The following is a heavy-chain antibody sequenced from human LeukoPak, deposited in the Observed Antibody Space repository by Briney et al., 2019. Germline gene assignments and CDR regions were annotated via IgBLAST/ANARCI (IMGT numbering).Heavy chain of an antibody. J-gene: IGHJ4*02. Sequence: ASVKVSCKASGYTFTGYYMHWVRQAPGQGLEWMGWINPNSGGTNYAQKFQGRVTMTRDTSISTAYMELSRLRSDDTAVYYCARNIRYYYDSSGYSLNRGQGTLVTVSS. CDR3: ARNIRYYYDSSGYSLN. CDR1: GYTFTGYY. D-gene: IGHD3-22*01. CDR2: INPNSGGT. V-gene: IGHV1-2*02.